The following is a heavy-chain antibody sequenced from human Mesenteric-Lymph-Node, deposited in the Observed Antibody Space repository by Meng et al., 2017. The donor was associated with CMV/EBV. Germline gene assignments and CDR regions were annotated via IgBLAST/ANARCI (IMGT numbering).Heavy chain of an antibody. V-gene: IGHV3-66*02. CDR1: GFTVSSNY. Sequence: SLRLSCAASGFTVSSNYMSWVRQAPGKGLEWVSVIYSGGSTYYADSVKGRFTISRDNSKNTLYLQMNSLRAEDTAVYYCARTERLQQLDYWGQGTLVTVSS. D-gene: IGHD6-13*01. CDR2: IYSGGST. J-gene: IGHJ4*02. CDR3: ARTERLQQLDY.